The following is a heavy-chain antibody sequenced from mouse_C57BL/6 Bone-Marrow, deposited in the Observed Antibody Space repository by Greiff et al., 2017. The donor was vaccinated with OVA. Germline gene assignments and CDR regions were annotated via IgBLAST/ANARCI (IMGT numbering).Heavy chain of an antibody. V-gene: IGHV1-76*01. CDR1: GYTFTDYY. CDR3: ARDYYGSSYYFDY. Sequence: QVQLQQSGAELVRPGASVKLSCKASGYTFTDYYINWVKQRPGQGLEWIARIYPGSGNTYYNEKFKGKATLTADKSSSTAYMQLSSLTSEDSAVYFCARDYYGSSYYFDYWGQGTTLTVSS. D-gene: IGHD1-1*01. CDR2: IYPGSGNT. J-gene: IGHJ2*01.